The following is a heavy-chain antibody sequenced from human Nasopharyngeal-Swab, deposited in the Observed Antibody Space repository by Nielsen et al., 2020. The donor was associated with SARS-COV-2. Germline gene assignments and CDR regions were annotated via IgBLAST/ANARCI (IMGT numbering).Heavy chain of an antibody. J-gene: IGHJ4*02. D-gene: IGHD3-10*01. CDR1: GFTFSSYE. Sequence: GESLKISCAASGFTFSSYEMNWVRQAPGKGLEWVSYISSSSSYTNYADSVKGRFTISRDNAKNSLYLQMNSLRAEDTAVYYCARDRGLTMVRGVIKDWGQGTLVTVSS. V-gene: IGHV3-21*05. CDR3: ARDRGLTMVRGVIKD. CDR2: ISSSSSYT.